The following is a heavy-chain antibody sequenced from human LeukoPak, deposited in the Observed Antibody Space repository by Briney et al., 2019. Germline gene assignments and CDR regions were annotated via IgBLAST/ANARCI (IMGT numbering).Heavy chain of an antibody. J-gene: IGHJ4*02. Sequence: SETLSLTCTVSGGSISSRSYYWGWMRQPPGKGLEWIGSIYHSGSTYYNPSLKSRVTISVDTSKNQFSLKLSSVTAADTTEYYCARQGGYNSGSIDYWGQGTLVIVSS. CDR2: IYHSGST. CDR1: GGSISSRSYY. CDR3: ARQGGYNSGSIDY. D-gene: IGHD5-18*01. V-gene: IGHV4-39*01.